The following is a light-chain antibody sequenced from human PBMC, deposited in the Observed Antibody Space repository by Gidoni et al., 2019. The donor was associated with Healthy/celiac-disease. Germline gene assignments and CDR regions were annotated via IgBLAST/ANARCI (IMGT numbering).Light chain of an antibody. CDR3: QQYYSTLMYT. J-gene: IGKJ2*01. CDR2: WAS. V-gene: IGKV4-1*01. CDR1: QSVLSSSNNKNY. Sequence: DIVMTQSPDSLAVSLGERATINCKSSQSVLSSSNNKNYLACYQQKPGQPPKLLIYWASTRESGVPDRFSGSGSGTDFTLTISSLQAEDVAVYYCQQYYSTLMYTFGQGTKLEIK.